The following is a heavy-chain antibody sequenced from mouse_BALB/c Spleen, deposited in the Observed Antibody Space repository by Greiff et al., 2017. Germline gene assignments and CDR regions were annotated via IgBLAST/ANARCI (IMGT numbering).Heavy chain of an antibody. CDR1: GYAFTNYL. Sequence: VQLVESGAELVRPGTSVKVSCKASGYAFTNYLIEWVKQRPGQGLEWIGVINPGSGGTNYNEKFKGKATLTADKSSSTAYMQLSSLTSDDSAVYFCARRHPYAMDYWGQGTSVTVSS. V-gene: IGHV1-54*01. D-gene: IGHD3-1*01. CDR3: ARRHPYAMDY. J-gene: IGHJ4*01. CDR2: INPGSGGT.